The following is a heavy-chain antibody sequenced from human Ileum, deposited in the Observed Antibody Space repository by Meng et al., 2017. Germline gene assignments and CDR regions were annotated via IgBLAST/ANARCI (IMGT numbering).Heavy chain of an antibody. J-gene: IGHJ4*02. V-gene: IGHV3-23*01. CDR3: AKEEGSGSYYNRY. CDR2: ISGSGGRT. D-gene: IGHD3-10*01. CDR1: GFSFSNYV. Sequence: GGSLRLSCAASGFSFSNYVMSWVRQAPGKGLEWVAAISGSGGRTFHADSVRGRFSISRDNSKNTLYLQMNSLRVEDTAVYYCAKEEGSGSYYNRYWAQGHL.